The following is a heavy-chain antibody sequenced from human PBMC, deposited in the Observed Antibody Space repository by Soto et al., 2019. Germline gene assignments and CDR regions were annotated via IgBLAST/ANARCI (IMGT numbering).Heavy chain of an antibody. Sequence: SETLSLTCTVSGASVSSATHYWNWIRQPPGKPLEWIGYIYYSGTTNYNPSLRSRVTISLDRSNDQFSLKLKSVTAADTALYFCARQRTSVVTQAYFDVWGPGSLVTV. CDR3: ARQRTSVVTQAYFDV. J-gene: IGHJ4*02. CDR1: GASVSSATHY. V-gene: IGHV4-61*01. D-gene: IGHD2-21*02. CDR2: IYYSGTT.